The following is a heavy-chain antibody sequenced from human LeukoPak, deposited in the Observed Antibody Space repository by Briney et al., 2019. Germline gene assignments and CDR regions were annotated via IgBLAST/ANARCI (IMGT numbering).Heavy chain of an antibody. Sequence: ASVKVSCKASGYTFTSYDINWVRQATGQGLDWMGWMNPNSGNTGYAQKFHGRVTMTRNSSIRTAYMELSSLRSEDTAVYYCARGVQLSRITIFGVVIPSHFDYWGQGTLVTVSS. CDR3: ARGVQLSRITIFGVVIPSHFDY. J-gene: IGHJ4*02. V-gene: IGHV1-8*01. CDR2: MNPNSGNT. D-gene: IGHD3-3*01. CDR1: GYTFTSYD.